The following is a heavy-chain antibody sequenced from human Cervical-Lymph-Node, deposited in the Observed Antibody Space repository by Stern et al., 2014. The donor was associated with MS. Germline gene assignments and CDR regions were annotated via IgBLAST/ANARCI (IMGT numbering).Heavy chain of an antibody. Sequence: QVQLAQSGAEVKTPGASGKVSCMASGYTFTSYYMHWVRKAPGQGIEWMGKITPSGGSTSYAQKFHGRVTMTRDTSTSTVYMELSSLRSEDTAVYYCARELSGSYRSYWYFDLWGRGTLVTVSS. D-gene: IGHD1-26*01. CDR2: ITPSGGST. J-gene: IGHJ2*01. CDR1: GYTFTSYY. V-gene: IGHV1-46*01. CDR3: ARELSGSYRSYWYFDL.